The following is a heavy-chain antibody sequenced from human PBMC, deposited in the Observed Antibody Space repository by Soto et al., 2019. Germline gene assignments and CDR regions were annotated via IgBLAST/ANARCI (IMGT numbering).Heavy chain of an antibody. CDR2: FDPEDGET. Sequence: ASVKVSCKVSGYTLTELSMHWVRQAPGKGLEWMGGFDPEDGETIYAQKSQGRVTMTEDTSTDTAYMELSSLRSEDTAVYYCATDIYYDSRAPGGVWGQGTTVTVSS. D-gene: IGHD3-22*01. J-gene: IGHJ6*02. CDR1: GYTLTELS. V-gene: IGHV1-24*01. CDR3: ATDIYYDSRAPGGV.